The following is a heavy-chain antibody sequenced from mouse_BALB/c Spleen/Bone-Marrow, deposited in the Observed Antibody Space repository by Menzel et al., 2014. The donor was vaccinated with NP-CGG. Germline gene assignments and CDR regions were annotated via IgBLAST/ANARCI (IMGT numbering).Heavy chain of an antibody. V-gene: IGHV2-5-1*01. CDR3: AKRGNSGYFDY. D-gene: IGHD2-1*01. Sequence: VNLVESGPSLVQPSQSLSITCTVSGFSLTSYGVHWVRQSPGKGLEWLGVIWRGGSTDYNAAFISRLSITKDNSKSQVFFKMNSLQADDTAIYYCAKRGNSGYFDYWVQGTTLTVSS. CDR2: IWRGGST. J-gene: IGHJ2*01. CDR1: GFSLTSYG.